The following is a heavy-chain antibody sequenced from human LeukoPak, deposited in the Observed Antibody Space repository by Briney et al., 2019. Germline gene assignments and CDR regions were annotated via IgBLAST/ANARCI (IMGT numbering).Heavy chain of an antibody. Sequence: GESLKISCKGSGYSFTSYWIGWVRQMPGKGLEWTGIIYPGDSDTRYRPSFQGQVTIPADKSISTAYLQWSSLKASDTAMYYCARFLRPYYDILTGYSSPFDYWGQGTLVTVSS. J-gene: IGHJ4*02. V-gene: IGHV5-51*01. CDR1: GYSFTSYW. CDR2: IYPGDSDT. D-gene: IGHD3-9*01. CDR3: ARFLRPYYDILTGYSSPFDY.